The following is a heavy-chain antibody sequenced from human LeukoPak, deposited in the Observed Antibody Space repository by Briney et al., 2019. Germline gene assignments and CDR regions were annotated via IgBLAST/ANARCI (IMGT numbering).Heavy chain of an antibody. V-gene: IGHV1-2*02. CDR1: GYTFTGYY. D-gene: IGHD6-6*01. CDR3: ARLSGYSSSRVFDY. J-gene: IGHJ4*02. Sequence: ASVKVSCKASGYTFTGYYMHWVRQAPGQGLEWMGWINPNSGGTNYAQKFQGRVTMTRDTSISTAYMELSRLRSDDTAVYYCARLSGYSSSRVFDYWGQGTLVTVSS. CDR2: INPNSGGT.